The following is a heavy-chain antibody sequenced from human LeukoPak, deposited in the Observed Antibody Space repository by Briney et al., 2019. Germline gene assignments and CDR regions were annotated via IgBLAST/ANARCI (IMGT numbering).Heavy chain of an antibody. CDR3: ARGRFSSGWLLGAFDI. V-gene: IGHV1-8*01. CDR1: GYTFTSYD. D-gene: IGHD6-19*01. J-gene: IGHJ3*02. CDR2: MNPNSGNT. Sequence: ASVKVSCKASGYTFTSYDINWVRQATGQGPEWMGWMNPNSGNTGYAQKFQGRVTMTRNTSISTAYMELSSLRSEDTAVYYCARGRFSSGWLLGAFDIWGQGTMVTVSS.